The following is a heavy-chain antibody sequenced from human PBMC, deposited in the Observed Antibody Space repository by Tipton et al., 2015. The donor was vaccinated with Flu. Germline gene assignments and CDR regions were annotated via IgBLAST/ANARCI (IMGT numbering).Heavy chain of an antibody. Sequence: TLSLTCTVSGDSISTTIYYWGWVRQPPGKGLEWIGSIYYSGTTYYNPSLNSRVTISLDTSKNQFSLVMNSVTAADTAVYYCAREIGGYNYLDFWGQGTLVIVSS. D-gene: IGHD3-10*01. CDR3: AREIGGYNYLDF. J-gene: IGHJ4*02. CDR1: GDSISTTIYY. V-gene: IGHV4-39*07. CDR2: IYYSGTT.